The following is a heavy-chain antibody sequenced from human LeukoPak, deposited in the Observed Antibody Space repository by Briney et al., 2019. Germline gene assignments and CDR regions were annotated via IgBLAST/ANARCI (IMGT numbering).Heavy chain of an antibody. CDR2: LRGDTGDT. J-gene: IGHJ4*02. D-gene: IGHD6-13*01. CDR1: GYTVSDYY. CDR3: ARVRGNSCDY. V-gene: IGHV1-2*02. Sequence: ASVTVSCKTSGYTVSDYYMHWVRQAPGQGLEWMGWLRGDTGDTGGPQKFKGRVTMTRDTATNTAYMQLSRLTYDDTAMYFCARVRGNSCDYWGQGTLVTVSS.